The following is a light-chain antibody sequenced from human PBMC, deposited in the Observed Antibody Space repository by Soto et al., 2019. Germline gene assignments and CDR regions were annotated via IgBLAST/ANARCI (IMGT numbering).Light chain of an antibody. CDR2: RAS. Sequence: DIHMTQSPYSLSASVGDRVTITCRASHSISSWLAWYQQKPGKAPKLLIYRASSLESGVPSRFSGSGSGTEFTLTISSLQPDDFATYYCQQYNSYSLWTFGHGRKVDIK. J-gene: IGKJ1*01. V-gene: IGKV1-5*03. CDR1: HSISSW. CDR3: QQYNSYSLWT.